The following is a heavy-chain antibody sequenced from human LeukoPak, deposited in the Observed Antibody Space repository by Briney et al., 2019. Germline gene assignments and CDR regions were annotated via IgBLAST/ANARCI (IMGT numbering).Heavy chain of an antibody. V-gene: IGHV1-2*02. Sequence: ASVKVSCKASGYTFTSYYMHWVRQAPGQGLKWMGWINPNSGGTNYAQKFQGRVTMTRDTSISTAYMELSRLRSDDTAVYYCARDWPRGPWEPAPDRLDYWGQGTLVTVSS. CDR3: ARDWPRGPWEPAPDRLDY. CDR2: INPNSGGT. J-gene: IGHJ4*02. CDR1: GYTFTSYY. D-gene: IGHD1-26*01.